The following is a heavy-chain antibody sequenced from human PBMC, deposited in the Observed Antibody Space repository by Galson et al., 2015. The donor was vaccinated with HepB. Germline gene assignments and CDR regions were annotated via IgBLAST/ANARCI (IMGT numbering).Heavy chain of an antibody. CDR1: GGTFSSYA. D-gene: IGHD4-17*01. V-gene: IGHV1-69*06. Sequence: SVKVSCKASGGTFSSYAISWVRQAPGQGIEWMGGIIPIFGTANYAQKFQGRVTITADKSTSTAYMELSSLRSEDTAVYYCARDFHGDYEEFGYWGQGTLVTVSS. J-gene: IGHJ4*02. CDR3: ARDFHGDYEEFGY. CDR2: IIPIFGTA.